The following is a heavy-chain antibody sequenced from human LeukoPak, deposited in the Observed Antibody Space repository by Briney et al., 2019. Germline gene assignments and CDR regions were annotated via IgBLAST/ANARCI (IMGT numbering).Heavy chain of an antibody. D-gene: IGHD5-18*01. CDR3: ARGSGYSYGFPDY. J-gene: IGHJ4*02. V-gene: IGHV3-53*01. CDR2: IYSGDIT. CDR1: GFIVSNNY. Sequence: SGGSLRLSCAASGFIVSNNYMSWVRQAPGKGLEWVSVIYSGDITYYTDSVKGRFTISRDNSKNTLYLQMNSLRAEDTAVYYCARGSGYSYGFPDYWGQGTLVTVSS.